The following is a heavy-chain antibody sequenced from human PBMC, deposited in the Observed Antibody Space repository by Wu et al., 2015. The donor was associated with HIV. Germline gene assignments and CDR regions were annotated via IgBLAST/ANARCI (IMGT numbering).Heavy chain of an antibody. Sequence: QVQLVQSGAEVKKPGASVKVSCKASGYTCTNYDISWVRQAPGQGLEWMGWISAYSGNTKYAQKLQGRVTMTTDTSTSSAYMELRSLRSDDTAVYYCARGGVYGVNVGDYSYYYYIDVWGKGTTVTVSS. V-gene: IGHV1-18*01. D-gene: IGHD4-23*01. CDR3: ARGGVYGVNVGDYSYYYYIDV. J-gene: IGHJ6*03. CDR1: GYTCTNYD. CDR2: ISAYSGNT.